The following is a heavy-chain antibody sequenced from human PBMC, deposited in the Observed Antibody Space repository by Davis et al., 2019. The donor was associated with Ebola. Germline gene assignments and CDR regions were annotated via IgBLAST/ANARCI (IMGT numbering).Heavy chain of an antibody. CDR2: ISSSSSTI. V-gene: IGHV3-48*04. J-gene: IGHJ5*02. Sequence: GESLKISCAASEFTFSSYSMNWVRQAPGKGLEWVSYISSSSSTIYYADSVKGRFTISRDNAKNSLYLQMNSLRAEDTAVYYCARDRLYCTNGVCYNWFDPWGQGTLVTVSS. CDR1: EFTFSSYS. D-gene: IGHD2-8*01. CDR3: ARDRLYCTNGVCYNWFDP.